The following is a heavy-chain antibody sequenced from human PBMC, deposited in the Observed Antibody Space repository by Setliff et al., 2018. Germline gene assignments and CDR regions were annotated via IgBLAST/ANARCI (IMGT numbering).Heavy chain of an antibody. D-gene: IGHD3-3*01. CDR3: ARRHIGVIIGYYFDY. CDR1: GFTFSSYW. J-gene: IGHJ4*02. CDR2: IKEDGSEK. Sequence: QPGGSLRLSCAASGFTFSSYWMSWVRQAPGKGLEWVANIKEDGSEKYYVDSVKGRFTISRDNAKNSLYLQMNSLRAEDTAVYYCARRHIGVIIGYYFDYWGQGTLVTVSS. V-gene: IGHV3-7*03.